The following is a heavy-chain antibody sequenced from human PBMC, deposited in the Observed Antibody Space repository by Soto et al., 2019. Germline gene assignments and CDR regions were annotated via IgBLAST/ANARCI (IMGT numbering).Heavy chain of an antibody. CDR2: ISAYNGNT. J-gene: IGHJ1*01. CDR3: ARVAETGYSSSWYYPEYFQH. D-gene: IGHD6-13*01. V-gene: IGHV1-18*01. Sequence: ASVKVSCKASGYTFTSYGISWVRQAPGQGLEWMGWISAYNGNTNYAQKLQGRVTMTTDTSTSTAYMELRSLRSDDTAVYYCARVAETGYSSSWYYPEYFQHWGQGTLVTVSS. CDR1: GYTFTSYG.